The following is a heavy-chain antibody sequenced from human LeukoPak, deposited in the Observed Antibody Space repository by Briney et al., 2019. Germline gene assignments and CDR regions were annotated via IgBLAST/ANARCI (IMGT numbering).Heavy chain of an antibody. V-gene: IGHV6-1*01. CDR2: TYYRSQWFN. D-gene: IGHD6-19*01. Sequence: SQTLSLTCVISGDSVSSNSAAWNWIRQSPSRGLEWLGRTYYRSQWFNDHALSMKTRLIINPDTSKNQFSLQLYSVTPDDTAVYYCARDHGQWLEGSYYYYGMDVWGQGTTVTVSS. J-gene: IGHJ6*02. CDR3: ARDHGQWLEGSYYYYGMDV. CDR1: GDSVSSNSAA.